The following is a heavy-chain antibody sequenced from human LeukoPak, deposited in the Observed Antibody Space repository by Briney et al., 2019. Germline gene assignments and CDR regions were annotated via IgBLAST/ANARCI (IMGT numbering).Heavy chain of an antibody. CDR2: ISGYNGYT. CDR1: GYTFTSYG. V-gene: IGHV1-18*01. Sequence: ASVKVSFKASGYTFTSYGISWVRQAPGQGLEWMGWISGYNGYTHYAHNLQGRVTMTTGTSTSTAYMELRSLRSDDTAVYYCARDEARYSSGYYPNWFDPWGQGTLVTVSS. CDR3: ARDEARYSSGYYPNWFDP. D-gene: IGHD3-22*01. J-gene: IGHJ5*02.